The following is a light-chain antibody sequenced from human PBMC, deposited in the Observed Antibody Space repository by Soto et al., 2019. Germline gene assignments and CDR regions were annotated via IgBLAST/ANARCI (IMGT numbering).Light chain of an antibody. CDR3: QKYNSAPRT. Sequence: DIQMTQSPSSLSASVGDRVTITCRASQGISTYLAWYQQKPGKVPKLLIYAASTLQSGVPSWFSGSGSGTDFTLTISGLQPEDVATYYCQKYNSAPRTFGPGTKVDIK. CDR1: QGISTY. J-gene: IGKJ3*01. V-gene: IGKV1-27*01. CDR2: AAS.